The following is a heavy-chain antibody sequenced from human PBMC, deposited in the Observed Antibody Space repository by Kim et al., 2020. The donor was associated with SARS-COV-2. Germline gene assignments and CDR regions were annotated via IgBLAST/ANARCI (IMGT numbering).Heavy chain of an antibody. J-gene: IGHJ3*02. CDR3: AKDVPPASYGSNFDI. Sequence: GGSLRLSCAASGFTFSSYGMHWVRQAPGKGLEWVAVISYDGSNKYYADSVKGRFTISRDNSKNTLYLQMNSLRAEDTAVYYCAKDVPPASYGSNFDIWA. V-gene: IGHV3-30*18. D-gene: IGHD5-18*01. CDR2: ISYDGSNK. CDR1: GFTFSSYG.